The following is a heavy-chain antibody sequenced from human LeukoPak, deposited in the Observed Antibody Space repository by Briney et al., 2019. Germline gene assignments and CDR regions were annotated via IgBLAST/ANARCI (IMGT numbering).Heavy chain of an antibody. J-gene: IGHJ6*03. Sequence: GGSLRLSCEASGFTFSSYGMTWVRQAPGKGLEWVSTISGSGRTTYYADSVKGRFTISRDNSKNTLYLQMNSLRAEDTAVYYCAKGDNNWNYRSGTYYYYMDVWGKGTTVTISS. CDR2: ISGSGRTT. CDR1: GFTFSSYG. CDR3: AKGDNNWNYRSGTYYYYMDV. V-gene: IGHV3-23*01. D-gene: IGHD1-7*01.